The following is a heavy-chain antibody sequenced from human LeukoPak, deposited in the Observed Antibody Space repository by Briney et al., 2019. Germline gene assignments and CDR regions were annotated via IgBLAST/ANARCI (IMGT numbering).Heavy chain of an antibody. CDR1: GYTFTSYY. J-gene: IGHJ4*02. D-gene: IGHD6-19*01. Sequence: ASVKVSCKASGYTFTSYYMHWVRQAPGQGLEWMGIINPSGGSTSYAQKFQGRVTMTRDMSTSTVYMELSSLRSEDTAVYYCASEVAGSMGVDYWGQGTLVTVSS. CDR2: INPSGGST. CDR3: ASEVAGSMGVDY. V-gene: IGHV1-46*01.